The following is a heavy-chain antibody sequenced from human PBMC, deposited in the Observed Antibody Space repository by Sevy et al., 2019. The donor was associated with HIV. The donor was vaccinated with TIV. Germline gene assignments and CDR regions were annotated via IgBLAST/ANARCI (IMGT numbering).Heavy chain of an antibody. Sequence: GGSLRLSCAASGFTVRSNYMSWVRQAPGKGLEWVSAIYRAGSTYYADPVKGRFTISRVNSKITLYLQMNSLRAEDTAVYYCATRHAVLLSPFDIWGQGTMVTVSS. D-gene: IGHD3-16*01. CDR1: GFTVRSNY. V-gene: IGHV3-66*01. J-gene: IGHJ3*02. CDR2: IYRAGST. CDR3: ATRHAVLLSPFDI.